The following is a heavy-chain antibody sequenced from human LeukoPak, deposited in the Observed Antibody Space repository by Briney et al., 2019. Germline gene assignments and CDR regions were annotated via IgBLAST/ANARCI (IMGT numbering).Heavy chain of an antibody. CDR3: ARDLHSGYDFGY. Sequence: GASVKVSCKASGYTFTGYYIHWVRQAPGQGLEWMGWINPNSGDTNYAQKFQGRVTMTRDTSISTAYMELSRLRSDDTAVYYCARDLHSGYDFGYWGQGTLVTVSS. J-gene: IGHJ4*02. CDR1: GYTFTGYY. CDR2: INPNSGDT. V-gene: IGHV1-2*02. D-gene: IGHD5-12*01.